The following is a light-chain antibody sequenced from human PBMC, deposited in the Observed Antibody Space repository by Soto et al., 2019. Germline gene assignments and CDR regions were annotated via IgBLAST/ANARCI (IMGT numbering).Light chain of an antibody. CDR3: QQYDGN. CDR2: DAS. Sequence: DIQMTQSPSTLAASVGDRVTITCRASQNINRWLAWYQQKPGKAPKVLIYDASTLQSGVPSRFSGSGSGTEFTLTITSLQTDDFATYYCQQYDGNFGPGTKVDF. V-gene: IGKV1-5*01. CDR1: QNINRW. J-gene: IGKJ3*01.